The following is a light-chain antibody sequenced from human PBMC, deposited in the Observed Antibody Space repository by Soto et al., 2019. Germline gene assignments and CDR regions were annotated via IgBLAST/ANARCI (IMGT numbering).Light chain of an antibody. CDR3: QKYKNWPYA. J-gene: IGKJ2*01. Sequence: EIVMTQSPATLSVSPGERATLSCRASQSVTSNLAWYQQKPGQAPRLLIYVASTRATGIPSRFSGSGSGTEFKLTISSLESEDFAVYYCQKYKNWPYAFGQGTKLEIK. V-gene: IGKV3-15*01. CDR1: QSVTSN. CDR2: VAS.